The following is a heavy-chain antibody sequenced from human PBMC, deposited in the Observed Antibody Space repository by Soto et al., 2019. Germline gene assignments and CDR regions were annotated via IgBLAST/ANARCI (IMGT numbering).Heavy chain of an antibody. V-gene: IGHV3-21*05. Sequence: GGSLRLSCAASGFTFSSYSMNWVRQAPGKELVWVSCVSSNSSFTIYADSVKGRFTISRDNAKNTVYLQMNSLRAEDTAVYYCARVGRGWFFYDYWGQGNLVTVSS. CDR3: ARVGRGWFFYDY. CDR1: GFTFSSYS. J-gene: IGHJ4*02. CDR2: VSSNSSFT. D-gene: IGHD6-19*01.